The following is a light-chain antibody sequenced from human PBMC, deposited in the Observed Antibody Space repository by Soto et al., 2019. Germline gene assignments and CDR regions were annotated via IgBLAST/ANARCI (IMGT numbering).Light chain of an antibody. Sequence: DIQMTQSPSSVSASVGDRVTITCRASQYISSWLAGYQQKPWKAPKLLIYAASSMQSGVPSRFSGSGSGTDFTLTISSLQPEDFATYYCLQSNGFPNTFGQGTKLEIK. CDR3: LQSNGFPNT. CDR2: AAS. J-gene: IGKJ2*01. CDR1: QYISSW. V-gene: IGKV1-12*01.